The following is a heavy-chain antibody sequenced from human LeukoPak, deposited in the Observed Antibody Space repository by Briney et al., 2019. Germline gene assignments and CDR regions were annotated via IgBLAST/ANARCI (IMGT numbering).Heavy chain of an antibody. J-gene: IGHJ4*02. CDR3: ARLIAAAGTPLGY. Sequence: ASVKVSCKASGYTFKNYDINWVRQATGQGLEWMGWMNPNSGNTGFAQKFQDRVTMTRNTSISTAYMELSSLRSEDTAVYYCARLIAAAGTPLGYWGQGALVTVSS. CDR1: GYTFKNYD. CDR2: MNPNSGNT. V-gene: IGHV1-8*02. D-gene: IGHD6-13*01.